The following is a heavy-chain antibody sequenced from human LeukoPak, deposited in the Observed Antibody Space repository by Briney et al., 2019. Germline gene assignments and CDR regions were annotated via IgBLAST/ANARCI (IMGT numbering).Heavy chain of an antibody. V-gene: IGHV3-48*01. D-gene: IGHD4-23*01. Sequence: GGSLRLSCAASGFTSSSYSMNWVRQAPGKGLEWVSYISSPSSTIYYADSVKGRFTISRDNAKSSLYLQMNSLRAEDTAVYYCARVHTVVTPFDSWGQGTLVTVSS. J-gene: IGHJ4*02. CDR2: ISSPSSTI. CDR1: GFTSSSYS. CDR3: ARVHTVVTPFDS.